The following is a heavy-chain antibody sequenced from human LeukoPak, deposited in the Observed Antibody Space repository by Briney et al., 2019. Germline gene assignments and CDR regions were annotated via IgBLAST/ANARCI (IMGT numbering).Heavy chain of an antibody. V-gene: IGHV3-23*01. D-gene: IGHD3-9*01. CDR2: TSSSDAGT. CDR3: AKQGRDWLRDYYYYMDV. J-gene: IGHJ6*03. Sequence: GGSLRLSCAASGFTLSTYAMSWVRQTPGKGLEWVAATSSSDAGTYHADSVRGRFTISRDNSKNTLYLQMNSLRAEDTAVYYCAKQGRDWLRDYYYYMDVWGKGTTVTISS. CDR1: GFTLSTYA.